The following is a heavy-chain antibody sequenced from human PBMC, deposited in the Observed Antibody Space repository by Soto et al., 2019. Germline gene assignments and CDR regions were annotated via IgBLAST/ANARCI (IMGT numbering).Heavy chain of an antibody. V-gene: IGHV3-23*01. J-gene: IGHJ4*02. CDR3: ARPSYDILTGSPSYYFDY. CDR2: ISGSGGST. CDR1: GFTFSSYA. Sequence: GGSLRLSCAASGFTFSSYAMSWVRQAPGKGLEWVSAISGSGGSTYYADSVKGRFTISRDNSKNTLYLQMNSLRAEDTAVYYCARPSYDILTGSPSYYFDYWSQGTLVTVSS. D-gene: IGHD3-9*01.